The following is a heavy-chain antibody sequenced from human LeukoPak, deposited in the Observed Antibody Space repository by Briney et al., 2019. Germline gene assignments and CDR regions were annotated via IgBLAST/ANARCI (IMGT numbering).Heavy chain of an antibody. CDR3: ARLLGYCSDYNCPAWGS. Sequence: PSETLSLTCSASGGSITSTGYYWGWLRQSPGQGLEWIGNIQNSATFYYNPSLKSRVTISVDMSKNQFSLKLSSVTAADTAVYYCARLLGYCSDYNCPAWGSWGLGTLVTVSS. CDR1: GGSITSTGYY. J-gene: IGHJ4*02. D-gene: IGHD2-15*01. V-gene: IGHV4-39*01. CDR2: IQNSATF.